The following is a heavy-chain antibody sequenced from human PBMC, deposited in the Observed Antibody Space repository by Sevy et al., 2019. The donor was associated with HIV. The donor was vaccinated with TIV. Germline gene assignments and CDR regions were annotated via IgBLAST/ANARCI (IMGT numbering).Heavy chain of an antibody. V-gene: IGHV3-30*04. D-gene: IGHD2-21*02. CDR2: ISSDGTKE. Sequence: GGSLRLSCAASGFTFSIYVIHWVRQAPGKGLEWVVVISSDGTKEYYADSVKGRFTISRDNSKNTMYLQMNSLRVEDTAVYYCARDLPSAVTDPFYYYGLAVWGQGTTVTVSS. CDR1: GFTFSIYV. CDR3: ARDLPSAVTDPFYYYGLAV. J-gene: IGHJ6*02.